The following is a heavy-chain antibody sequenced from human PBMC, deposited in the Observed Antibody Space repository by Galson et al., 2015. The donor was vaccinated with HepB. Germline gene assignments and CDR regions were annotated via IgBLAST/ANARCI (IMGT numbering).Heavy chain of an antibody. CDR3: AKDVWAYYYDSSGYMGSDY. Sequence: SLRLSCAASGFTFSSYGMHWVRQAPGKGLEWVAVISYDGSNKYYADSVKGRFTISRDNSKNTLYLQMNSLRAEDTAVYYCAKDVWAYYYDSSGYMGSDYWGQGTLVTVSS. CDR1: GFTFSSYG. D-gene: IGHD3-22*01. J-gene: IGHJ4*02. CDR2: ISYDGSNK. V-gene: IGHV3-30*18.